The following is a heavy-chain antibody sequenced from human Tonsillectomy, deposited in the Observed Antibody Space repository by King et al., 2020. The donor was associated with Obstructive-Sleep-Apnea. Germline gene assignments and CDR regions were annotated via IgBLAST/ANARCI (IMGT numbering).Heavy chain of an antibody. CDR3: AKDPTGYYVGAFDI. J-gene: IGHJ3*02. CDR1: GFIFRNYA. CDR2: ISRSGYNT. V-gene: IGHV3-23*04. Sequence: VQLVESGGDLVQPGGSLRLSCAASGFIFRNYAMSWVRQAPGKGLEWVSAISRSGYNTYYADSVGGRFTISRDDSRNALYLLGNSLRDEDTALYYCAKDPTGYYVGAFDIWGQGTMVTVSS. D-gene: IGHD4-17*01.